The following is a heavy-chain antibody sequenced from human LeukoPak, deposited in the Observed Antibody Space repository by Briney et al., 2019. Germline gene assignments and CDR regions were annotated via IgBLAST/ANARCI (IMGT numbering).Heavy chain of an antibody. D-gene: IGHD3-22*01. CDR2: IYDSGST. Sequence: SETLSLTCTVSGGSINSYYWSWIRQPPGKGLEWIGYIYDSGSTDYNPSLKSRVTISVDTSKNQFSLKLSSVTAADTAVYYCACLTTADAFDIWGQGTMVTVSS. J-gene: IGHJ3*02. CDR1: GGSINSYY. V-gene: IGHV4-59*01. CDR3: ACLTTADAFDI.